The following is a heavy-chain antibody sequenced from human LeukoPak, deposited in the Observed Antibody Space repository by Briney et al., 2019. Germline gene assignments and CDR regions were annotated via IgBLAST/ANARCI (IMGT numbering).Heavy chain of an antibody. Sequence: PGGSLRLSCAASGFSFSSYWLHWVRQAPGKGLVWVSHIKSDGSSTSYADSVKGRFTISRDNVKNTLYLQMNSLRVEDAAVYYCATVGGVSGRAFDMWGQGTVVTVSS. J-gene: IGHJ3*02. V-gene: IGHV3-74*01. CDR2: IKSDGSST. CDR1: GFSFSSYW. D-gene: IGHD2-8*01. CDR3: ATVGGVSGRAFDM.